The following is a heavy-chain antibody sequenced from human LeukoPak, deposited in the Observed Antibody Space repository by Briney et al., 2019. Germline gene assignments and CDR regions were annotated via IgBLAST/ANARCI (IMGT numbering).Heavy chain of an antibody. CDR2: INSDGSEG. V-gene: IGHV3-7*03. CDR3: ARSSYSSSSSV. Sequence: GGSLRLSCAVSGFTFSGFWMSRSRQAPGKGLEWVASINSDGSEGYYADVVKGRFTISRDNAKNSLYLQIHSLRAEDTAVYYCARSSYSSSSSVWGQGTMVTVSS. J-gene: IGHJ3*01. CDR1: GFTFSGFW. D-gene: IGHD6-6*01.